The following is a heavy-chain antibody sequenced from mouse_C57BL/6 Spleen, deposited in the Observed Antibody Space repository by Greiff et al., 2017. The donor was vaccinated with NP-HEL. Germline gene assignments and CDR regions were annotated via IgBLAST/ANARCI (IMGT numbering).Heavy chain of an antibody. CDR1: GYAFSSSW. J-gene: IGHJ2*01. CDR2: IYPGDGDT. Sequence: VQLQQSGPELVKPGASVKISCKASGYAFSSSWMNWVKQRPGKGLEWIGRIYPGDGDTNYNGKFKGKATLTADKSSSTAYMQLSSLTSEDSAVYFCALDYYGSSYDFDYWGQGTTLTVSS. CDR3: ALDYYGSSYDFDY. D-gene: IGHD1-1*01. V-gene: IGHV1-82*01.